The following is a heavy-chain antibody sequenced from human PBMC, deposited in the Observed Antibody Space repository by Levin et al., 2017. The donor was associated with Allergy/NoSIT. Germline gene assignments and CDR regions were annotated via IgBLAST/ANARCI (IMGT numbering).Heavy chain of an antibody. CDR3: ATAHLAARDVNY. CDR2: LKARIHGGTV. D-gene: IGHD6-25*01. V-gene: IGHV3-15*01. CDR1: GFSFSGAW. J-gene: IGHJ4*02. Sequence: KSGESLKISCVTSGFSFSGAWMKWVRQAPGKGLEWVGRLKARIHGGTVDYAAPVRGRFTVSRDDSKNTLYLQMNSLKTDDTAVYYCATAHLAARDVNYWGQGTLVTVSS.